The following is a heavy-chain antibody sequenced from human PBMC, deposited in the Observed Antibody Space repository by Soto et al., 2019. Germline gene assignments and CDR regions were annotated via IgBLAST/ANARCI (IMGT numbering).Heavy chain of an antibody. CDR1: GGSNSCGDYY. CDR3: AREGRAPYYYGMDV. Sequence: SETLSLTWTVSGGSNSCGDYYWSCIRQPPGKGLEWIGYIYYSGSTYYNPSLKSRVTISVDTSKNQFSLKLSSVTAADTAVYYCAREGRAPYYYGMDVWGQGTTVTVSS. J-gene: IGHJ6*02. CDR2: IYYSGST. V-gene: IGHV4-30-4*01.